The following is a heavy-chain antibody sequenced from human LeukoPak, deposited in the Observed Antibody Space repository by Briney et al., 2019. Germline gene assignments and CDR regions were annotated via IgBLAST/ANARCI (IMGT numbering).Heavy chain of an antibody. CDR3: ARRHPYYFGSGTYSRED. J-gene: IGHJ4*02. CDR1: GGSIGNYY. V-gene: IGHV4-4*07. CDR2: ISTSGIT. D-gene: IGHD3-10*01. Sequence: PSETLSLTCTVSGGSIGNYYWNWIRQPAGKRLEWIGRISTSGITNYHPSLKSRVTLSLDTSKNQFSLNLRSVTAADTAIYFCARRHPYYFGSGTYSREDWGQGTLVTVSS.